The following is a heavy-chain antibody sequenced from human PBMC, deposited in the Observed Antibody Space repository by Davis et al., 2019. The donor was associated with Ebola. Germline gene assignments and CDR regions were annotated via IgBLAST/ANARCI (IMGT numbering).Heavy chain of an antibody. CDR2: IKHDGSEQ. CDR3: ARGSSSWSYSAYYYDYGLDV. J-gene: IGHJ6*02. D-gene: IGHD6-13*01. V-gene: IGHV3-7*01. CDR1: GFTLSSYW. Sequence: GESLKISCAASGFTLSSYWMSWVRQAPGKGLEWVANIKHDGSEQYSVDSVKGRFTISRDNAKNSLYLQMNSRRAEDTAVYYCARGSSSWSYSAYYYDYGLDVWGQGTTVTVSS.